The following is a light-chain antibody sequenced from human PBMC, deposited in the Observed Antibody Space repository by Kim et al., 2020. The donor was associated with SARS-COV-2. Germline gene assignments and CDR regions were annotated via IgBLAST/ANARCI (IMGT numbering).Light chain of an antibody. CDR3: QLWDSNCAV. V-gene: IGLV3-21*04. J-gene: IGLJ2*01. Sequence: VAPGQPSRLTCEGNTIGHKYLLWYQPKPGQAPVLVISYDTDRPSGIPELFSGSNSGQTATLTINRVEAGDEADYYCQLWDSNCAVFGGGTQLTVL. CDR2: YDT. CDR1: TIGHKY.